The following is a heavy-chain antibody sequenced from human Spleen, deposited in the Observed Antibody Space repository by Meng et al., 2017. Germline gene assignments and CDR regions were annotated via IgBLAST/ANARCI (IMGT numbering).Heavy chain of an antibody. CDR1: GGSISSGSYY. D-gene: IGHD1-14*01. CDR2: IFPNGMA. J-gene: IGHJ6*02. CDR3: TRGGSPVWSGRYYQYYGMDV. V-gene: IGHV4-61*02. Sequence: SETLSLTCTVSGGSISSGSYYWSWIRQPAGKGLEWIGRIFPNGMANYNPSLKSRLTISIDTSKNHFSLNLSSVTAADTAVYYCTRGGSPVWSGRYYQYYGMDVWGQGTAVTVSS.